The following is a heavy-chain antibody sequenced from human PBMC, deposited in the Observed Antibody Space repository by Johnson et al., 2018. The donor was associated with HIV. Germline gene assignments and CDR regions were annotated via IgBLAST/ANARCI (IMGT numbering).Heavy chain of an antibody. Sequence: VQLVESGGGVVQPGRSLRLSCAASGFAFSTYDMHWVRQVPGKGLEWVGAIGTRSDTYYPASVKGRFTISRENARNSLYLQMNSLRVEDTAVYYCARTMIVVPSNAFDIWGPGTMVTVSS. CDR1: GFAFSTYD. D-gene: IGHD3-22*01. CDR2: IGTRSDT. V-gene: IGHV3-13*01. J-gene: IGHJ3*02. CDR3: ARTMIVVPSNAFDI.